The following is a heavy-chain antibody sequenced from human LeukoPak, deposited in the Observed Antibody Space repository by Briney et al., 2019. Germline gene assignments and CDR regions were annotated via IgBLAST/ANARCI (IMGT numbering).Heavy chain of an antibody. J-gene: IGHJ3*02. CDR1: GGTFSSYA. D-gene: IGHD3-22*01. V-gene: IGHV1-69*06. CDR2: IIPIFGTA. CDR3: AGAGVVVDPRPGIAFDI. Sequence: SVKVSCKASGGTFSSYAISGVRQATGQGLEWMGGIIPIFGTANYAQKFQGSVTITADKSTSTAYMELSSLRSEDTAVYYCAGAGVVVDPRPGIAFDIWGQGTMVTVSS.